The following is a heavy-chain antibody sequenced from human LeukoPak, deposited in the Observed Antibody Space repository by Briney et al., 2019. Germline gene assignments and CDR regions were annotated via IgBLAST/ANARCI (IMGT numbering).Heavy chain of an antibody. D-gene: IGHD1-14*01. CDR2: IYYSGST. J-gene: IGHJ4*02. CDR3: ARESPGPTYFDY. V-gene: IGHV4-59*12. Sequence: SETLSLTCTVSGGSISSYYWSWIRQPPGKGLEWIGYIYYSGSTNYNPSLKSRVTISVDTSKNQFSLKLSSVTAADTAVYYCARESPGPTYFDYWGQGTLVTVSS. CDR1: GGSISSYY.